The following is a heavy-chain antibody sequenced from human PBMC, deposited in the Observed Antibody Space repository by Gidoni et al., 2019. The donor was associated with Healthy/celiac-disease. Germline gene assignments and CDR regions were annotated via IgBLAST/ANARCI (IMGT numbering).Heavy chain of an antibody. CDR2: IKRKTDGGTT. CDR1: GFTFSNAW. CDR3: TTVGYNYEGIYYYYGMDV. V-gene: IGHV3-15*01. J-gene: IGHJ6*02. D-gene: IGHD5-12*01. Sequence: EVQLVESGGGLVKPGGSLRLSCAASGFTFSNAWMSWVRQAPGKGLEWVGRIKRKTDGGTTDYAAPVKGRFTISRDDSKNTLYLQMNSLKTEDTAVYYCTTVGYNYEGIYYYYGMDVWGQGTTVTVSS.